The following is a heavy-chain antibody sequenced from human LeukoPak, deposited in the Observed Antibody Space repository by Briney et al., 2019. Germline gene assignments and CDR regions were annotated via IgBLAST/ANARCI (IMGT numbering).Heavy chain of an antibody. J-gene: IGHJ4*02. CDR1: GFTFSGHG. CDR2: IWNDGSKK. D-gene: IGHD3-22*01. CDR3: ARFTGDDDSGYYDY. Sequence: GGSLRLSCAASGFTFSGHGMHWVRQAPGKGLEWAAVIWNDGSKKYYADSVKGRFTISRDNSKNTLYLQMNSLRAEDTAVYYCARFTGDDDSGYYDYWGQGTLVTVSS. V-gene: IGHV3-33*01.